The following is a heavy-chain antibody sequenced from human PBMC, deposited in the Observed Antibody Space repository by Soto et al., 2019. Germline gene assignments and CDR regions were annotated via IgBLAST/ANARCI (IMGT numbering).Heavy chain of an antibody. Sequence: QVQLVQSGAEVKKSGSSVKVSCKASGGTFSSYAISWVRQAPGQGLEWMGGIIPIFGTGNYAQKFQGRVTITADESTSTAYMELSSLRSEDTAVYYCARGGIAVAGTHFQHWGQGTLVTVSS. CDR1: GGTFSSYA. D-gene: IGHD6-19*01. CDR3: ARGGIAVAGTHFQH. CDR2: IIPIFGTG. J-gene: IGHJ1*01. V-gene: IGHV1-69*01.